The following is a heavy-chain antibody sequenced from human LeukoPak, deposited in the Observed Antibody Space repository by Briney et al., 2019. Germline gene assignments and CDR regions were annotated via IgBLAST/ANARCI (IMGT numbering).Heavy chain of an antibody. CDR3: ARGPPHNEAIAGTDY. V-gene: IGHV3-7*01. D-gene: IGHD6-19*01. CDR1: GFNFSSYW. Sequence: PGGSLRLSCAASGFNFSSYWMSWVRQAPGKGLEWVANIKQDGSEKYYVDSVKGRFTISRDNAKNSLYLQMNSLRAEDTAVYYCARGPPHNEAIAGTDYWGQGTLVTVSS. CDR2: IKQDGSEK. J-gene: IGHJ4*02.